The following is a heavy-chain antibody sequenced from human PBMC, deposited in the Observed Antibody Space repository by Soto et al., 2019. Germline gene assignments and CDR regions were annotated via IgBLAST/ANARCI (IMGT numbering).Heavy chain of an antibody. CDR1: GYTFTSYA. CDR3: ARVLISPGRVGLVTFDY. D-gene: IGHD6-13*01. Sequence: ASVKVSCKASGYTFTSYAMHWVRQAPGQRLEWMGWINAGNGNTKYSQKFQGRVTITRDTSASTAYMELSSLRSEDTAVYYCARVLISPGRVGLVTFDYSGQGPLVTVFS. V-gene: IGHV1-3*01. CDR2: INAGNGNT. J-gene: IGHJ4*02.